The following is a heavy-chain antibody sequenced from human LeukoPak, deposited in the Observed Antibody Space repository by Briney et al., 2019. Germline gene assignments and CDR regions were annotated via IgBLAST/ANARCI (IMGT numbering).Heavy chain of an antibody. CDR3: ARGRGITMVRGVYYFDY. D-gene: IGHD3-10*01. V-gene: IGHV4-34*01. CDR1: GGSFSGYY. Sequence: SETLSLTCAVYGGSFSGYYRSWIRQPPGKGLEWIGEINHSGSTNYNPSLKSRVTISVDTSKNQFSPKLSSVTAADTAVYYCARGRGITMVRGVYYFDYWGQGTLVTVSS. CDR2: INHSGST. J-gene: IGHJ4*02.